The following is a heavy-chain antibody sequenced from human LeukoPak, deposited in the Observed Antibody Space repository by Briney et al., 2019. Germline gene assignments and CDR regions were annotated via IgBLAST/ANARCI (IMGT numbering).Heavy chain of an antibody. J-gene: IGHJ4*02. D-gene: IGHD3-9*01. Sequence: TGGSLRLSCAASGFTFSSYWMSWVRQAPGKGLEWVANIKQDGSEKYYVDSVKGRFTISRDNAKNSLYLQMNSLRAEDTAVYYCAKEHLEYYDILTGYHDFPLDWGQGTLVTVSS. V-gene: IGHV3-7*01. CDR3: AKEHLEYYDILTGYHDFPLD. CDR1: GFTFSSYW. CDR2: IKQDGSEK.